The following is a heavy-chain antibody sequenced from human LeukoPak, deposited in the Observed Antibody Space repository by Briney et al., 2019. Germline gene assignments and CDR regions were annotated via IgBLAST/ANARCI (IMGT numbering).Heavy chain of an antibody. CDR1: GGSISSGDYY. V-gene: IGHV4-30-4*01. D-gene: IGHD3-22*01. CDR3: ARPYYYDSRIDP. Sequence: PSETLSLTCTVSGGSISSGDYYSSWIRQPPGEGLEWTAYMYYSGSTYYNPSLKSRVTMSADTSKNQLSLKLRSVTAADTAVCYCARPYYYDSRIDPCGQGILVTVSS. J-gene: IGHJ5*02. CDR2: MYYSGST.